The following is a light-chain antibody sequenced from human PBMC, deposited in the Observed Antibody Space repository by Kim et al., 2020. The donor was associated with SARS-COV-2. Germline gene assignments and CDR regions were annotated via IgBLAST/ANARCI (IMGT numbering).Light chain of an antibody. Sequence: SYELTQPPSVSVAPGQTARITCGGDNIGSKTVHWYQQRPGQAPVLVIYHDDDRPSGIPERFSGSNSGDSATLTISRVEVGDEADYYCQVWDSRSDDHVFGDGTEVTVL. CDR3: QVWDSRSDDHV. V-gene: IGLV3-21*04. CDR2: HDD. CDR1: NIGSKT. J-gene: IGLJ1*01.